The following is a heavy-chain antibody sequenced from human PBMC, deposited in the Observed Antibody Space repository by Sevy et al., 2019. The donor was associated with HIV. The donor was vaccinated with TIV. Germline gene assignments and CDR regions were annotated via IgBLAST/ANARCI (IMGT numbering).Heavy chain of an antibody. D-gene: IGHD3-22*01. J-gene: IGHJ6*03. CDR1: GFSFDSYG. CDR3: AKGGGGHYDPDEIGYYFYYYNMDV. CDR2: ISGSGTRT. V-gene: IGHV3-23*01. Sequence: GGSLRLSCAVSGFSFDSYGMTWVRQAPGKGLEWVSGISGSGTRTYYADSVKGRFIISRDNSKNTLYLQMNSLRSEETAINYWAKGGGGHYDPDEIGYYFYYYNMDVWGKGTTVTVSS.